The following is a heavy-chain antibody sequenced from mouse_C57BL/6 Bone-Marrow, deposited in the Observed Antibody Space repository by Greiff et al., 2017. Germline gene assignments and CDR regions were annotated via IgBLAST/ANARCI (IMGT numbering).Heavy chain of an antibody. CDR3: ARGGGYYRYFDV. CDR2: IYPSDSET. Sequence: QVQLQQPGAELVRPGSSVKLSCKASGYTFTSYWMDWVKQRPGQGLEWIGNIYPSDSETHYNQKFKDKATLTVDKSSSTAYMQLSSLTSEDSAVYDCARGGGYYRYFDVWGTGTTVTVSS. D-gene: IGHD1-1*02. V-gene: IGHV1-61*01. J-gene: IGHJ1*03. CDR1: GYTFTSYW.